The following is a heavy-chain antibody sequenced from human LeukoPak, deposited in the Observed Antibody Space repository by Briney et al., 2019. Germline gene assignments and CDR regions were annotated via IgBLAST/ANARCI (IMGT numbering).Heavy chain of an antibody. J-gene: IGHJ4*02. CDR3: ARDPSGNLHFDY. D-gene: IGHD6-19*01. CDR2: LYSGGST. Sequence: GGSLRLSCAASGFLVSSSYMNRVRQAPGKGLEWVSVLYSGGSTFYADSVKGRFTISRDTSKNTLYLHMNSLRADDTAVYYCARDPSGNLHFDYWGQGTLVTVSS. CDR1: GFLVSSSY. V-gene: IGHV3-53*01.